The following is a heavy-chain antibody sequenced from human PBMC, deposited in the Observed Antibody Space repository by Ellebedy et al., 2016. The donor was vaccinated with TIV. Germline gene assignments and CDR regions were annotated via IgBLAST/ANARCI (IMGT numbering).Heavy chain of an antibody. J-gene: IGHJ4*02. Sequence: GESLKISCAASGFIFSNYGMHWVRQTPGQGLEWVAVIWYDGSNKYYADSVKGRFPISRDKTKNTLYLQMNGLRAEDTAVYFCARDLRHFGSGTYPSYWGQGTLVTVSP. CDR2: IWYDGSNK. CDR1: GFIFSNYG. V-gene: IGHV3-33*01. CDR3: ARDLRHFGSGTYPSY. D-gene: IGHD3-10*01.